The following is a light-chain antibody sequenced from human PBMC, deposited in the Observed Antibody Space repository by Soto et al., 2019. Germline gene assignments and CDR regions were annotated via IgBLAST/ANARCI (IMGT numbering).Light chain of an antibody. CDR3: QQYGSSPDT. V-gene: IGKV3-20*01. J-gene: IGKJ2*01. CDR2: GAS. CDR1: QSVSSSY. Sequence: EIVLTHSPGTLSLSPGERATLSCRASQSVSSSYLAWYQQKPGQAPRLLIYGASSRATGIPDRFSGSGSGTAFTLTIRRLEAEDFAVYYCQQYGSSPDTFGQGTKLEIK.